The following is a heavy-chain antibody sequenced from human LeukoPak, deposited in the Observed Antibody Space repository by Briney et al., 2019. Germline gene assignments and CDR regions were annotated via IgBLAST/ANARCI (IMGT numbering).Heavy chain of an antibody. Sequence: PSETLSLTCTVSGGSISSSSYYWGWIRQPPGKGLEWIGSIYYSGSTYYNPSLKSRFTISVDTSKNQFSLKLSSVTAADTAVYYCARRPHYYDSSGYYLFDYWGQGTLVTVSS. CDR3: ARRPHYYDSSGYYLFDY. V-gene: IGHV4-39*01. J-gene: IGHJ4*02. D-gene: IGHD3-22*01. CDR2: IYYSGST. CDR1: GGSISSSSYY.